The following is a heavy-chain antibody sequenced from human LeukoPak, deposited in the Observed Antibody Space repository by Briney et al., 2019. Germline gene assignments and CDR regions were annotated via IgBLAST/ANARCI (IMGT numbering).Heavy chain of an antibody. D-gene: IGHD3-9*01. Sequence: SETLSLTCTVSGGSISSGDYYWSWIRQPPGKGLEWIGYIYYSGSTNYNPSLKSRVTISVDTSKNQFSLKLSSVTAADTAVYYCARAQKYDILTGYYPYYFDYWGQGTLVTVSS. CDR2: IYYSGST. J-gene: IGHJ4*02. V-gene: IGHV4-61*08. CDR1: GGSISSGDYY. CDR3: ARAQKYDILTGYYPYYFDY.